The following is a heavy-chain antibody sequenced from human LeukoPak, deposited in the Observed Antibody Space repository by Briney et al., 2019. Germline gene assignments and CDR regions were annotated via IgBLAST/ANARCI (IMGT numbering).Heavy chain of an antibody. CDR3: ARDSSSTSCPDY. V-gene: IGHV4-34*01. CDR2: INHSGST. J-gene: IGHJ4*02. Sequence: SETLSLTCAVYGGSFSGYYWSWIRQPPGKGLEWIGEINHSGSTNYNPSLKSRVTISVDTSKNQFSLKLSFVTAADTAVYYCARDSSSTSCPDYWGQGTLVTVSS. CDR1: GGSFSGYY. D-gene: IGHD2-2*01.